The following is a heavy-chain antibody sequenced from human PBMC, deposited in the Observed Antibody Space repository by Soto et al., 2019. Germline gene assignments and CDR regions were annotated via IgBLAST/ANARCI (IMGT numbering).Heavy chain of an antibody. Sequence: PSETLSLTCTVSGGSMTSSNWLNWVRQSPGKGLEWIGEAHHSGRTNYNPSLKSRVTISVDKSKNHFSLKLSSVTAADTAVYYCARSEATGLDYWGQGTLVTVSS. V-gene: IGHV4-4*02. CDR3: ARSEATGLDY. D-gene: IGHD1-26*01. J-gene: IGHJ4*02. CDR2: AHHSGRT. CDR1: GGSMTSSNW.